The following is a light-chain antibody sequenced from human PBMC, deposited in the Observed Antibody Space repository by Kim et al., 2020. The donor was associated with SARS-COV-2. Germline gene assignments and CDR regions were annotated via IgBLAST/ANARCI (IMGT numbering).Light chain of an antibody. Sequence: IPTSCTGTSSNFGIYANVSRYKQHPGKAPKLMIYAVSNRPSGVANRFSGSKAANTASLTISGLQAEDEADYYCSSYTRSSTNYVFGTGTKVTVL. CDR3: SSYTRSSTNYV. V-gene: IGLV2-14*03. CDR2: AVS. CDR1: SSNFGIYAN. J-gene: IGLJ1*01.